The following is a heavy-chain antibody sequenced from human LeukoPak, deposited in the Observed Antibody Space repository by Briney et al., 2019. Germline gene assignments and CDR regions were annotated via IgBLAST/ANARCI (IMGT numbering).Heavy chain of an antibody. V-gene: IGHV4-59*01. CDR1: GGSISSYY. D-gene: IGHD3-10*01. CDR3: ARVFQDYYGSGSFDY. CDR2: IYYSGST. Sequence: PSETLSLTCTVSGGSISSYYWSWIRQPPGKGLEWIGYIYYSGSTNYNPSLKSRVTISVDTSKNQFSLKLSSVTAADTAVYYCARVFQDYYGSGSFDYWGQGTLVTVSS. J-gene: IGHJ4*02.